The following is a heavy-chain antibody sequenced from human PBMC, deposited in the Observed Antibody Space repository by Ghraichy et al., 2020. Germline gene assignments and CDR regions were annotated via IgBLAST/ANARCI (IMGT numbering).Heavy chain of an antibody. J-gene: IGHJ6*03. D-gene: IGHD4-17*01. CDR1: GFTFSSYW. V-gene: IGHV3-7*03. CDR3: ARAPYFYQYGDYVQYYYYMDV. CDR2: IKEDGSEK. Sequence: LSLTCAASGFTFSSYWMSWVRQAPGKGLEWVANIKEDGSEKDYVDSVKGRFTISRDNAKNSLYLQMNSLRAEDTAVYYCARAPYFYQYGDYVQYYYYMDVWGKGTTVTVSS.